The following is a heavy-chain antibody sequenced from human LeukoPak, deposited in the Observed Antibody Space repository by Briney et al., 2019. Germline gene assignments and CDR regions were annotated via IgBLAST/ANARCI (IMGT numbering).Heavy chain of an antibody. CDR1: GGSISSGGYY. CDR2: IYYSGST. Sequence: SETLSLTCTVSGGSISSGGYYWSWTRQHPGKGLEWIGYIYYSGSTNYNPSLKSRVTISVDTSKNQFSLKLSSVTAADTAVYYCAREGYGSARDAFDICGQGTMVTVSS. J-gene: IGHJ3*02. CDR3: AREGYGSARDAFDI. D-gene: IGHD4-17*01. V-gene: IGHV4-61*08.